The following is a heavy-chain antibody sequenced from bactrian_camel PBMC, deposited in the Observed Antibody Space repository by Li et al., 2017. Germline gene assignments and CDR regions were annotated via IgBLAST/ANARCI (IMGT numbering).Heavy chain of an antibody. J-gene: IGHJ4*01. CDR2: ILNSGTT. CDR3: AATDRSVDYCTSGHFGTYNY. Sequence: VQLVESGGGSVRPGGSLRLSCAASGFTFSSYDMTWVRQAPGKGLEWVSSILNSGTTYYSDSAKGRFTASRDNAKNTVYLEMNSLKPEDTAMYYCAATDRSVDYCTSGHFGTYNYYGQGTQVTVS. V-gene: IGHV3S10*01. CDR1: GFTFSSYD. D-gene: IGHD4*01.